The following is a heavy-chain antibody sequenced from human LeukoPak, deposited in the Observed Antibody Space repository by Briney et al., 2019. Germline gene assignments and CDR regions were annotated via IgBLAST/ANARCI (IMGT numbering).Heavy chain of an antibody. CDR2: IKSKTDGGTT. Sequence: GGSLRLSCAVSGLTFSNAWLSWVRRAPGKGLEWVGRIKSKTDGGTTDYAAPVKGRFTISRDDSKNTLYLQMNSLKTEDTAVYYCTTESTHYDFWSGYYLNYGMDVWGQGTTVTVSS. D-gene: IGHD3-3*01. J-gene: IGHJ6*02. CDR1: GLTFSNAW. V-gene: IGHV3-15*07. CDR3: TTESTHYDFWSGYYLNYGMDV.